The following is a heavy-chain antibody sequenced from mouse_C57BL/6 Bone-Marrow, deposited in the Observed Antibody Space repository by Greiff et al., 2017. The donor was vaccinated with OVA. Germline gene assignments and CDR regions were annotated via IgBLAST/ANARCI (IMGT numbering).Heavy chain of an antibody. Sequence: QVQLQQSGAELARPGASVKLSCKASGYTFTSYGISWVKQRTGQGLEWIGEIYPRSGNTYYNEKFKGKATLTVDKSSSTAYMELRSLTSEDSAVYFCARSGYDYDWFAYWGQGTLVTVSA. CDR3: ARSGYDYDWFAY. CDR2: IYPRSGNT. J-gene: IGHJ3*01. D-gene: IGHD2-4*01. CDR1: GYTFTSYG. V-gene: IGHV1-81*01.